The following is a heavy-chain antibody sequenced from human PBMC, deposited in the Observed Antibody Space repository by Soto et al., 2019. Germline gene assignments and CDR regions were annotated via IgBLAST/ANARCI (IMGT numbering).Heavy chain of an antibody. Sequence: ASVKVSCKASGYTFTSYGISWVRQAPGQGLEWMGWIGAYNGNTNYAQKLQGRVTMTTDTSTSTAYMELRSLRSDDTAVYYCARDHPDSSISPFDYWGQGTLVTVSS. V-gene: IGHV1-18*01. CDR2: IGAYNGNT. CDR1: GYTFTSYG. CDR3: ARDHPDSSISPFDY. J-gene: IGHJ4*02. D-gene: IGHD6-13*01.